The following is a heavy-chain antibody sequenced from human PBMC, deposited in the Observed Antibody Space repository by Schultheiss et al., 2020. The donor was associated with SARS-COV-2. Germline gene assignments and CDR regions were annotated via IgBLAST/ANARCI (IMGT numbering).Heavy chain of an antibody. J-gene: IGHJ4*02. CDR2: ILYDESNK. CDR3: ARVGYGDYVAY. V-gene: IGHV3-30-3*01. D-gene: IGHD4-17*01. Sequence: GGSLRLSCAASGFTFSSYAMHWVRQAPGKGLEWVAVILYDESNKFYSDSVKGRFTISRDNSKNTLYLQMNSLKTEDTAVYYCARVGYGDYVAYWGQGTLVTVSS. CDR1: GFTFSSYA.